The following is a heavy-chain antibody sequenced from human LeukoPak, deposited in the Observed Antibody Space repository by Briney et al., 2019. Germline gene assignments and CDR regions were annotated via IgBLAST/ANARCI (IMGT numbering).Heavy chain of an antibody. CDR2: IYYSGST. Sequence: SETLSLTCTVSGGSISSYYWSWIRQPPGKGLEWIGYIYYSGSTNYNPSLKSRVTISVDTSKNQFSLKLSSVTAADTAVYYCAVRNADEGYFDYWGQGTLVTVSS. D-gene: IGHD3-16*01. CDR1: GGSISSYY. CDR3: AVRNADEGYFDY. J-gene: IGHJ4*02. V-gene: IGHV4-59*01.